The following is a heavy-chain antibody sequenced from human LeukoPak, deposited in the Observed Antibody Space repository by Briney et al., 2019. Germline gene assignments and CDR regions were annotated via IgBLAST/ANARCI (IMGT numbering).Heavy chain of an antibody. CDR1: GFTFSSYA. V-gene: IGHV3-23*01. J-gene: IGHJ4*02. CDR3: AKAHYYDSSGYSHPDY. CDR2: ISGSGGST. Sequence: GGSLRLSCTVSGFTFSSYAMSWVRQAPGKGLEWVSAISGSGGSTYYADSVKGRFTISRDNSKNTLYLQMNSLRAEDTAVYYCAKAHYYDSSGYSHPDYWGQGTLVTVSS. D-gene: IGHD3-22*01.